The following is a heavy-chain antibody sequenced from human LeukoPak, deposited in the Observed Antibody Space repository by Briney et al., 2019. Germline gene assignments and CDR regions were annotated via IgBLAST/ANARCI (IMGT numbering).Heavy chain of an antibody. Sequence: GESLKISCKGSEYSFTSYWIAWVRQMPGKGLEWMGIIYPGDSDTRYSPSFQGQVTISADKSISTAYLQWSSLKASDTAMYYCARSTNGDYYYFDYWGQGTLVTVSS. CDR2: IYPGDSDT. D-gene: IGHD4-17*01. CDR1: EYSFTSYW. CDR3: ARSTNGDYYYFDY. V-gene: IGHV5-51*01. J-gene: IGHJ4*02.